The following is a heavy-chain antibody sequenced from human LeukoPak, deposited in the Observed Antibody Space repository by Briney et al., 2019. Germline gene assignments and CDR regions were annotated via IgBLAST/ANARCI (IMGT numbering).Heavy chain of an antibody. J-gene: IGHJ6*03. CDR1: GYIFTGYY. CDR2: INPNSGDT. V-gene: IGHV1-2*02. CDR3: ARSYYYMDV. Sequence: SVKVSCKASGYIFTGYYMHWVRQAPGQGLEWMGWINPNSGDTNYAQKFQGRVTMTRNTSISTAYMELSSLRSEDTAVYYCARSYYYMDVWGKGTTVTISS.